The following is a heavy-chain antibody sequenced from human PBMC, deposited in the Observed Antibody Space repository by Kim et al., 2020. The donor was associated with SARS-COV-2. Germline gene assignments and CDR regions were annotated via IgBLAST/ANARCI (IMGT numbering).Heavy chain of an antibody. Sequence: ASVKVSCKASGYTFTSYYMHWVRQAPGQGLEWMGIINPSGGSTSYAQKFQGRVTMTRDTSTSTVYMELSSLRSEDTAVYYCARYYDILTGSHAGGFDYWGQGTLVTVSS. J-gene: IGHJ4*02. D-gene: IGHD3-9*01. V-gene: IGHV1-46*01. CDR2: INPSGGST. CDR3: ARYYDILTGSHAGGFDY. CDR1: GYTFTSYY.